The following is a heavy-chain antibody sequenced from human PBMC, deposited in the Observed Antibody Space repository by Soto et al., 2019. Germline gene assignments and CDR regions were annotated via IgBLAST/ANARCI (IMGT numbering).Heavy chain of an antibody. J-gene: IGHJ5*01. Sequence: QVQLVQSGAEVKKPGASVKVSCKASGYSFPNYGISWVRQAPGQGLEWMGWISAYSGDTNYAQKFQGRVTVTTDTSTSTAYMELRSLRSDDTAVYFCARGVPEWVLYNTWFDSWGQGTLVTVSS. CDR1: GYSFPNYG. CDR3: ARGVPEWVLYNTWFDS. D-gene: IGHD3-3*01. V-gene: IGHV1-18*01. CDR2: ISAYSGDT.